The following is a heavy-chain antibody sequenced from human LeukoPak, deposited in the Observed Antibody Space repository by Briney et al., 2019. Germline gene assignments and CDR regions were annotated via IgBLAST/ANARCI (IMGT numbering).Heavy chain of an antibody. CDR3: ARGKDGFDP. V-gene: IGHV3-48*02. CDR2: ISSSSSTK. CDR1: GFTFSSYS. Sequence: GGSLRLSCAASGFTFSSYSMNWVRQAPGKGLEWVSYISSSSSTKYYADSVKGRFTTSRDNAKNSLYLRMNSLRDEDTAVYYCARGKDGFDPWGQGTLVTVSS. J-gene: IGHJ5*02.